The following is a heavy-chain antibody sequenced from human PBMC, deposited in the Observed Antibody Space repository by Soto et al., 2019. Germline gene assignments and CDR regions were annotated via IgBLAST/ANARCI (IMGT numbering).Heavy chain of an antibody. CDR2: ISHSEGT. V-gene: IGHV4-34*01. Sequence: SGTLSLGGAWCSVSVWDSLWAGARQTPGKGLEWIGEISHSEGTNYNPSLKSRVTISVDTSKNQFSLKLSSVTAADTAVYYCARVSKGRSSGWFDYWGQGTLVTVSS. CDR3: ARVSKGRSSGWFDY. CDR1: SVSVWDSL. J-gene: IGHJ4*02. D-gene: IGHD6-19*01.